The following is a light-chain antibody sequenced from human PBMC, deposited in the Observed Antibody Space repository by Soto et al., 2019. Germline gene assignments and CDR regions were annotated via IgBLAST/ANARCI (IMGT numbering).Light chain of an antibody. V-gene: IGKV3-20*01. CDR1: QTVNSDY. Sequence: EIVLMQSPGTLSLSPGETATLSCMSSQTVNSDYLAWFQQRPGQAPRLLIFATSRRATDIPDRFSGSGSGTDFTLAIRRLEPEDFAVYYCHQFGYSPRTFGQGTKV. J-gene: IGKJ1*01. CDR3: HQFGYSPRT. CDR2: ATS.